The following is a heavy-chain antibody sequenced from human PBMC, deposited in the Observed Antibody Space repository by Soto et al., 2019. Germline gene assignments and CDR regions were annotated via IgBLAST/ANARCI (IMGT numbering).Heavy chain of an antibody. V-gene: IGHV4-4*02. CDR2: IYHSGST. D-gene: IGHD6-19*01. CDR3: ARAGGSGWYAAFDI. Sequence: QVQLQEAGPGLVKPSGTLSLTCAVSSGSISSSDLWSWVRQPPGKGLEWIGEIYHSGSTNYNPSLKSRVIISVDKSKNQFSLKLSSVTAADTAVYYCARAGGSGWYAAFDIWGQGTMVTVSS. CDR1: SGSISSSDL. J-gene: IGHJ3*02.